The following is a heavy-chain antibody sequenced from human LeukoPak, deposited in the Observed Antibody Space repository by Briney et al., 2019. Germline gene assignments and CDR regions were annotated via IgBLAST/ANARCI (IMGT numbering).Heavy chain of an antibody. J-gene: IGHJ4*02. CDR2: IYYSGST. D-gene: IGHD3-22*01. CDR1: GGSISSSSYY. Sequence: SETLSLTCTVSGGSISSSSYYWGWVRQPPGKGLEWIGSIYYSGSTYYNPSLKSRVTISVDTSKNQFSLKLSSVTAADTAVYYCASPYYYDSSGYYYWGQGTLVTVSS. CDR3: ASPYYYDSSGYYY. V-gene: IGHV4-39*07.